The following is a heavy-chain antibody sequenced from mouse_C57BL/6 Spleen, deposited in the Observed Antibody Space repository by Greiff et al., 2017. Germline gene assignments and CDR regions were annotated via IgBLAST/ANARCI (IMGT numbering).Heavy chain of an antibody. CDR2: IDPSDSYT. J-gene: IGHJ4*01. CDR3: ARLRLPYYAMDY. V-gene: IGHV1-69*01. D-gene: IGHD3-2*02. CDR1: GYTFTSYW. Sequence: VQLQQPGAELVMPGASVKLSCKASGYTFTSYWMHWVKQRPGQGLEWIGEIDPSDSYTNYNQKFKGKSTLTVDKSSSTAYMQLSSLTSEDSAVYYCARLRLPYYAMDYWGQGTSVTVSS.